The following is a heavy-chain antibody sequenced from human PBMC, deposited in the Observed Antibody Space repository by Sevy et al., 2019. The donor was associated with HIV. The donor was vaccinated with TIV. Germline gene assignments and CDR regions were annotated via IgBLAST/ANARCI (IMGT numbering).Heavy chain of an antibody. CDR3: AGDAGYGEDYYYGMDV. D-gene: IGHD4-17*01. V-gene: IGHV3-30-3*01. CDR2: TSFDGSNK. CDR1: GFTFSSFA. Sequence: GGSLRLSCAASGFTFSSFAMHWVRQAPGKGLEWVAVTSFDGSNKYNADSVKGRFTISRDNSKNTLYLQMNSPRANDTALYYGAGDAGYGEDYYYGMDVWGQGTTVTVSS. J-gene: IGHJ6*02.